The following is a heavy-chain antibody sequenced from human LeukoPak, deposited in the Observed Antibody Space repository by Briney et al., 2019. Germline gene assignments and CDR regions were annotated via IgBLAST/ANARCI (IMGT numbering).Heavy chain of an antibody. D-gene: IGHD3-10*01. CDR2: ISRTSSYI. CDR3: ARDVWFGELPLDS. J-gene: IGHJ4*02. Sequence: GGSLRLSCAASGFTFSTYGMNWLRQAPGKRLEWVSSISRTSSYIYYADSVKGRFTISRDNAKNSLYLQMNSLRAEDTAVYHCARDVWFGELPLDSWGLGTLVTVPS. V-gene: IGHV3-21*01. CDR1: GFTFSTYG.